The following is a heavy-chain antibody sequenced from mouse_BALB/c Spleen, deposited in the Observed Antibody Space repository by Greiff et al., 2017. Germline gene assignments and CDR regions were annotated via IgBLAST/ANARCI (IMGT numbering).Heavy chain of an antibody. J-gene: IGHJ1*01. Sequence: EVKLQESGGGLVQPGGSLKLSCAASGFDFSRYWMSWVRQAPGKGLEWIGEINPDSSTINYTPSLKDKFIISRDNARNTLYLQMSKVRSEDTALYYCARRGGYYVWYFDVWGAGTTVTVSS. V-gene: IGHV4-1*02. CDR3: ARRGGYYVWYFDV. CDR1: GFDFSRYW. CDR2: INPDSSTI. D-gene: IGHD2-3*01.